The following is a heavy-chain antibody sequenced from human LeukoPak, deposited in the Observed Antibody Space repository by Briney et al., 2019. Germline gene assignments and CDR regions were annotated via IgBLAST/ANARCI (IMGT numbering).Heavy chain of an antibody. CDR3: ARHGGNYSFDS. Sequence: SETLSLTWSVSGGSISSYYRSWIRQPPGKGLEWIGYIYYSGSANYNPSLKSRVTISIGTSKNHFSLKVSSVTAADTAVYYCARHGGNYSFDSWGQGTLVTVSS. D-gene: IGHD4-23*01. J-gene: IGHJ4*02. CDR1: GGSISSYY. V-gene: IGHV4-59*08. CDR2: IYYSGSA.